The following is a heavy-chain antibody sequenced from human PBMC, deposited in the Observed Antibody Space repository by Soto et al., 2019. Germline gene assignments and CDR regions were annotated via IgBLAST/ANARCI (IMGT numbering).Heavy chain of an antibody. D-gene: IGHD6-6*01. Sequence: SETLSLTCTVSGGSISSYYWSWIRQPPGKGLEWIGYIYYSGSTNYNPSLKSRVTISVDTSKNQFSLKLSSVTAADTALYYCARCSSSHSYYYYGMDVWGQGTTVTVSS. CDR3: ARCSSSHSYYYYGMDV. V-gene: IGHV4-59*01. J-gene: IGHJ6*02. CDR1: GGSISSYY. CDR2: IYYSGST.